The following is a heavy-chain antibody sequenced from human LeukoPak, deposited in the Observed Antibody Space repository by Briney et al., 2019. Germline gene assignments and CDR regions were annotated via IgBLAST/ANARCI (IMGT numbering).Heavy chain of an antibody. CDR1: GGSISSSNW. V-gene: IGHV4-4*02. Sequence: SGTLSLTCAVSGGSISSSNWWSWVRQPPGKGLEWIGYVYYTGSTNYNPSLKSRVTMFEDKSKNQFSLRLYSVTVADTAVYYCARDDVYYYDSSGPGAFDIWGQGTMVTVSS. D-gene: IGHD3-22*01. J-gene: IGHJ3*02. CDR3: ARDDVYYYDSSGPGAFDI. CDR2: VYYTGST.